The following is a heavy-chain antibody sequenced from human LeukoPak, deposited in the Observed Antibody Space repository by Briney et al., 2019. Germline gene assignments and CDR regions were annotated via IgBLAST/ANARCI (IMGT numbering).Heavy chain of an antibody. D-gene: IGHD5-18*01. V-gene: IGHV1-2*02. Sequence: GASVKVSCKASGYTFTGYYMHWVRQAPRQGLEWMGWINLNSGGTNYAQKFQGRVTITRDTSISTAYMELSRLRSDDTAVYYCARDIAYSYVNDYWGQRTLVTVSS. J-gene: IGHJ4*02. CDR3: ARDIAYSYVNDY. CDR2: INLNSGGT. CDR1: GYTFTGYY.